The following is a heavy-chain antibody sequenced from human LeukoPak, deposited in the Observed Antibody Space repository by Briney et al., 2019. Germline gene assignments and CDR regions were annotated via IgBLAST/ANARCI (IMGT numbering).Heavy chain of an antibody. Sequence: GASVKVSCKASGGTFSSYAISWVRQAPGQGLEWMGRIIPILGIANYAQKFQGRVTTTADKSTSTAYMELSSLRSEDAAVYYCAAIAVAGTREYWGQGTLVTVSS. J-gene: IGHJ4*02. CDR2: IIPILGIA. V-gene: IGHV1-69*04. D-gene: IGHD6-19*01. CDR1: GGTFSSYA. CDR3: AAIAVAGTREY.